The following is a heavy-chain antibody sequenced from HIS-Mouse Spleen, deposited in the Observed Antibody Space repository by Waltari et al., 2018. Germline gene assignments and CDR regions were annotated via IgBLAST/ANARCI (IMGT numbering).Heavy chain of an antibody. V-gene: IGHV4-39*07. J-gene: IGHJ2*01. D-gene: IGHD6-13*01. CDR1: GGSILSSSYP. Sequence: QLHLQESGPGLVKPSETLSLTCTVSGGSILSSSYPWGTLRHPPRKGLEWIGSIYYSGSTYYNPSLKSRVTISVDTSKNQFSLKLSSVTAADTAVYYCAREIPYSSSWYDWYFDLWGRGTLVTVSS. CDR2: IYYSGST. CDR3: AREIPYSSSWYDWYFDL.